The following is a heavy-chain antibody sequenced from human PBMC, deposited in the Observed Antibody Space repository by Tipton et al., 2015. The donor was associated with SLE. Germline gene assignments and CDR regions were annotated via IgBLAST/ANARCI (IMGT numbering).Heavy chain of an antibody. D-gene: IGHD6-13*01. CDR2: ISSNSGRI. CDR1: GFTFEDYA. CDR3: VRGLAPSGTPPAN. Sequence: RSLRLSCAAYGFTFEDYAMHWVRQVPGEGLEWVAGISSNSGRIAYADSLKGRFTISRDNAQTSLYLQINSLRREDTAIYYCVRGLAPSGTPPANWGQGTLVTVSS. V-gene: IGHV3-9*01. J-gene: IGHJ4*02.